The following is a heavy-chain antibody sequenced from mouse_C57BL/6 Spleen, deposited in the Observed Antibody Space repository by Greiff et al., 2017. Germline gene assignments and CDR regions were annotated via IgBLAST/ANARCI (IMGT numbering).Heavy chain of an antibody. J-gene: IGHJ3*01. CDR3: ARGVPNDYDGPGFAY. Sequence: EVQLQQSGPELVKPGASVKMSCKASGYTFTDYNMHWVKQRHGKSLEWLGYINPNNGGTSYNQKFKGKATLTVNKSSSTAYMELRSLTSEDSAVYYCARGVPNDYDGPGFAYWGQGTLVTVSA. CDR1: GYTFTDYN. CDR2: INPNNGGT. V-gene: IGHV1-22*01. D-gene: IGHD2-4*01.